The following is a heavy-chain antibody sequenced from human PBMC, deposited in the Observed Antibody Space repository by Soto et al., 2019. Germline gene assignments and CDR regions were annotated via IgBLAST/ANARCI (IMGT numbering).Heavy chain of an antibody. CDR3: ARESRRLNWFDP. Sequence: GGSLRLSCAASGFTFSNYAVTWVRQAPGKGLKWVSYISSSGSTIYYADSVKGRFTISRDNAKNSLYLQMNSLIAEDMAVYYCARESRRLNWFDPWGQGTLVTVSS. CDR1: GFTFSNYA. J-gene: IGHJ5*02. V-gene: IGHV3-48*04. CDR2: ISSSGSTI.